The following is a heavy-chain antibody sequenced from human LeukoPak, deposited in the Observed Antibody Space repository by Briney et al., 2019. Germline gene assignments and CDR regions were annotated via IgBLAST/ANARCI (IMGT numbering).Heavy chain of an antibody. CDR2: ITNSGNSK. D-gene: IGHD3-22*01. Sequence: GGSLRLSCAASEFTFSSYSMNWVRQAPGKGLEWVSYITNSGNSKSYADSAKGRFTISRDNSKNTLYLQMNSLRAEDTAVYYCARVRYYDSSGLFDYWGQGTLVTVSS. V-gene: IGHV3-48*01. CDR3: ARVRYYDSSGLFDY. CDR1: EFTFSSYS. J-gene: IGHJ4*02.